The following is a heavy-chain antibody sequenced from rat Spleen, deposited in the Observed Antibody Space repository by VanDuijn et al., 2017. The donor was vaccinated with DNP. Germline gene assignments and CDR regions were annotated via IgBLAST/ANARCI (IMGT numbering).Heavy chain of an antibody. V-gene: IGHV5-27*01. CDR2: MSPTTRSS. D-gene: IGHD4-3*01. CDR3: TRGGTYYFDY. Sequence: EVQLVESGGGLVQPGRSLKLSCVASGFSFRDYDMAWVRQAPSKGLEWVACMSPTTRSSYYRDSVRGRFTVSRDDATSTLYLQMDRLMSEDTATYYCTRGGTYYFDYWGQGVLVTVSS. J-gene: IGHJ2*01. CDR1: GFSFRDYD.